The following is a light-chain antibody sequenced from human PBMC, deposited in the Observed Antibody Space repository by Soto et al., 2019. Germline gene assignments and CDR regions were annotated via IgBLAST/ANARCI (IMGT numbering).Light chain of an antibody. CDR1: QSISSY. J-gene: IGKJ5*01. CDR2: AAS. CDR3: LQHNSYPMT. V-gene: IGKV1-17*02. Sequence: DIQMTQSPSTLSASVGDRVTITCRASQSISSYLNWYQQKPGKAPKLLIYAASSLQSGVPSRFSGSGSGTEFTLTISNLQPEDSASYHCLQHNSYPMTLGQGTRLENK.